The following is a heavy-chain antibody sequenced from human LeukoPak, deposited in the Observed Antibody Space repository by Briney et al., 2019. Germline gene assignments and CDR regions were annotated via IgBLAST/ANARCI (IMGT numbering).Heavy chain of an antibody. CDR1: GDSVSSNSAA. J-gene: IGHJ4*02. Sequence: SQTLSLTCAISGDSVSSNSAAWNCIRQSPSRGLEWLGRTYYRSKWYTDYAVSVKSRITINPDTSKNQFSLQLNSVAPEDTAVYYCARDTTASTPAFDYWGQGTLVTVSS. V-gene: IGHV6-1*01. CDR2: TYYRSKWYT. D-gene: IGHD1-1*01. CDR3: ARDTTASTPAFDY.